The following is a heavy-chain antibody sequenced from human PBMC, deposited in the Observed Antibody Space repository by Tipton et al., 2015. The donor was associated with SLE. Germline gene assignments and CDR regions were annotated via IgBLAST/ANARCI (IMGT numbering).Heavy chain of an antibody. CDR3: ARHSLYANNWRFYFDS. V-gene: IGHV4-59*08. J-gene: IGHJ4*02. CDR1: GVSVSSHY. CDR2: IHYSGTT. D-gene: IGHD1-1*01. Sequence: TLSLTCTVSGVSVSSHYWSWIRQPPGKGLEWIAYIHYSGTTNYSPSLKSRVTVSVDTSKNQFSLRLTSVTAAGSAVYYCARHSLYANNWRFYFDSWGQGTLVTVSS.